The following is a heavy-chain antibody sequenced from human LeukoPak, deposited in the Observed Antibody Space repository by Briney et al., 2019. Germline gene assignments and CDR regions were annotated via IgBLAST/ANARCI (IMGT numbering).Heavy chain of an antibody. CDR3: ARSGYDGYYYYYMDV. D-gene: IGHD5-12*01. Sequence: SETLSLTCTVSGGSISSSSYYWGWIRQPPGKGLEWIGSIYYSGSTYYNPSLKSRVTISVDTSKNQFSLKLSSVTAADTAVYYCARSGYDGYYYYYMDVWGKGTTVTISS. J-gene: IGHJ6*03. CDR2: IYYSGST. CDR1: GGSISSSSYY. V-gene: IGHV4-39*07.